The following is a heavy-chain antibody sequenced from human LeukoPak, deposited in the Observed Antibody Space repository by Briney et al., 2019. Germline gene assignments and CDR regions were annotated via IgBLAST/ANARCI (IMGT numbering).Heavy chain of an antibody. CDR3: ARASSGWVTYYFDY. Sequence: NTSETLSLTCAVYGGSFSGYYWSWIRQPPGKGLEWIGEINHSGSTNYNPSLKSRVTISVDTSKNQFSLKLSSVTAADTAVYYCARASSGWVTYYFDYWGQGTLVTVSS. D-gene: IGHD6-19*01. CDR1: GGSFSGYY. CDR2: INHSGST. J-gene: IGHJ4*02. V-gene: IGHV4-34*01.